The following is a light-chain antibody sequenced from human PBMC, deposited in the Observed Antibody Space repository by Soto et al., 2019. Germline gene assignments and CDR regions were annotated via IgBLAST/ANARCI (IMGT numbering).Light chain of an antibody. CDR3: QQYTSSPFT. CDR1: QSVGSNY. V-gene: IGKV3-20*01. CDR2: DAS. J-gene: IGKJ3*01. Sequence: EILLTQSPGTLSLSPGERAPLSCRASQSVGSNYLAWSQQKPGQAPRLLIYDASSRATGIPDRFSGSGSGTDFTLTVSRLEPEDFAVYYCQQYTSSPFTFGPGTKVDIK.